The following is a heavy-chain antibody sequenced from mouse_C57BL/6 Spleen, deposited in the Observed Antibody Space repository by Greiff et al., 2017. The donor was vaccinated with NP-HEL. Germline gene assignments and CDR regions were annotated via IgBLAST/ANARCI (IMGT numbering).Heavy chain of an antibody. Sequence: VQLQQPGAELVRPGSSVKLSCKASGYTFTSYWMHWVKQRPIQGLEWIGNIDPSDSETHYNQKFKDKATLTVDKSSSTAYMQLSSLTSEDSAVYYCARRGSYYGLDYWGQGTTLTVSS. CDR3: ARRGSYYGLDY. V-gene: IGHV1-52*01. CDR1: GYTFTSYW. CDR2: IDPSDSET. J-gene: IGHJ2*01. D-gene: IGHD2-1*01.